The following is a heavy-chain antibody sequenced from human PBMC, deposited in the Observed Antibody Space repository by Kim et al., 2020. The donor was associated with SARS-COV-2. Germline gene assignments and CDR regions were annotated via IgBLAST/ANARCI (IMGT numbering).Heavy chain of an antibody. V-gene: IGHV1-46*01. CDR2: INPSGGST. CDR1: GYTFTSYY. D-gene: IGHD2-15*01. CDR3: ARETDVVVVAATMAFDI. J-gene: IGHJ3*02. Sequence: ASVKVSCKASGYTFTSYYMHWVRQAPGQGLEWMGIINPSGGSTSYAQKFQGRVTMTRDTSTSTVYMELSSLRSEDTAVYYCARETDVVVVAATMAFDIWGQGTMVTVSS.